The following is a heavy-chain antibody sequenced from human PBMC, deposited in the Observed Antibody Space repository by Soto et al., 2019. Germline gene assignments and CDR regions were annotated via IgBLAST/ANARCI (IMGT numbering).Heavy chain of an antibody. J-gene: IGHJ3*02. CDR2: IKSKTAGGGM. V-gene: IGHV3-15*01. CDR1: GFTFTNAW. D-gene: IGHD2-2*01. Sequence: GGSLRLSCAASGFTFTNAWITWVRQAPGKGLEWVGRIKSKTAGGGMDYAAAVQGRFNISREDSENMVYLQMNSLKIEDTALYYCTTGFCTSSTCHWDDAFDTWGQGTKVTVSS. CDR3: TTGFCTSSTCHWDDAFDT.